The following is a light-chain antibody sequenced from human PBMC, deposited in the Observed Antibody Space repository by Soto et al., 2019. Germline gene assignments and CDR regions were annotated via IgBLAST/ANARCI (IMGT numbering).Light chain of an antibody. V-gene: IGLV2-14*01. CDR3: SSYTSSSTLV. J-gene: IGLJ2*01. CDR2: EVS. CDR1: SSDVGGYNY. Sequence: QSALTKPASVSGSPGQSIPISCTGTSSDVGGYNYVSWYQQHPGKAPKLMIYEVSNRPSGVSNRFSGSKSGNTASLTISGLQAEDEADYYCSSYTSSSTLVFGGGTKLTVL.